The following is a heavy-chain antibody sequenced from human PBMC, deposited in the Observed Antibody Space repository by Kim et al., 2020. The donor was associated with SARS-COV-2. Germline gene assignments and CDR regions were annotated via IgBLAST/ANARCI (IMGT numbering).Heavy chain of an antibody. Sequence: GGSLRLSCAASGFTFSDYYMSWIRQAPGKGLEWVSYISSSSSYTNYADSVKGRFTISRDNAKNSLYLQMNSLRAEDTAVYYCARGLWASMYSSGWYGVYYYGMDVWGQGTTVTVSS. CDR1: GFTFSDYY. V-gene: IGHV3-11*05. J-gene: IGHJ6*02. D-gene: IGHD6-19*01. CDR3: ARGLWASMYSSGWYGVYYYGMDV. CDR2: ISSSSSYT.